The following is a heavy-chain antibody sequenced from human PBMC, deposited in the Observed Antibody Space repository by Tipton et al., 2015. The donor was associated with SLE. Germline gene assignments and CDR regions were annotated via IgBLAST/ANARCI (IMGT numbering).Heavy chain of an antibody. CDR3: AREFLNPVTTVHYYFDL. Sequence: TLSPTCTVSGGSISSYYWSWIRQPAGGGLEWIGRIYTNENTNYNPSLKSRVTMSVDTSKNHFSLKLISVTAADTAVYYCAREFLNPVTTVHYYFDLWGRGTLVTVSS. D-gene: IGHD4-11*01. CDR2: IYTNENT. V-gene: IGHV4-4*07. CDR1: GGSISSYY. J-gene: IGHJ2*01.